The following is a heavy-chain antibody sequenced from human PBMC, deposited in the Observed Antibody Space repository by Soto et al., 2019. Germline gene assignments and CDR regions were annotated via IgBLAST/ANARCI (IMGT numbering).Heavy chain of an antibody. CDR2: FDPEDGET. CDR3: ATDRSVLPPGRYSDAFDI. CDR1: GYTLTELS. Sequence: GASVKVSCKVSGYTLTELSMHWVRQAPGKGLEWMGGFDPEDGETIYAQKFQGRVTMTEDTSTDTAYMELSSLRSEDTAVYYCATDRSVLPPGRYSDAFDIWGQGTMVTVSS. J-gene: IGHJ3*02. D-gene: IGHD2-15*01. V-gene: IGHV1-24*01.